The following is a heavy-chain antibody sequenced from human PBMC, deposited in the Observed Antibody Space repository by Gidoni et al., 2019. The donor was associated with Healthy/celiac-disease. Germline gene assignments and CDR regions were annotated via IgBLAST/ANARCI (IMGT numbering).Heavy chain of an antibody. V-gene: IGHV3-11*01. Sequence: QVQLVESGGGLVKPGGSLRLSCSASGFTFSDYYLSWIRQAPGKGLEWVSYISSSGSTIYYADSVKGRFTISRDNAKNSLYLQMNSLRAEDTAVYYCARDSCSSTSCYWGLGWFDPWGQGTLVTVSS. CDR2: ISSSGSTI. CDR1: GFTFSDYY. J-gene: IGHJ5*02. CDR3: ARDSCSSTSCYWGLGWFDP. D-gene: IGHD2-2*01.